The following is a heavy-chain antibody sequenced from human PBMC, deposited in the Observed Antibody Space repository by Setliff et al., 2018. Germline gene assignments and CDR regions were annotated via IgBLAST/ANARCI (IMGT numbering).Heavy chain of an antibody. V-gene: IGHV1-18*04. CDR2: ISAYNGNT. Sequence: ASVKVSCKASGYTFANSIVSWVRQAPGQGLEWMGWISAYNGNTHIKEKFQGRVSMTTDTSTNTGYMGLRNLTPDDTAVYFCERLVRYCTQRACQRTQDADLWGQGTKVTVSS. CDR1: GYTFANSI. D-gene: IGHD2-8*01. J-gene: IGHJ5*02. CDR3: ERLVRYCTQRACQRTQDADL.